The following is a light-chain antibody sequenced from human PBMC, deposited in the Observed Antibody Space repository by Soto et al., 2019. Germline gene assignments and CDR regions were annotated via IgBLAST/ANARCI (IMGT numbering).Light chain of an antibody. V-gene: IGKV1-5*03. CDR3: QHYNSYSEA. CDR2: KAS. CDR1: QTISSR. Sequence: DIKLTQSPSTLSGSVGERVTLTCLASQTISSRLAWYQQKPGKAPKLLIYKASTLKSGVPSRFSGSGSGTEFTLTISSLQPDDFATYYCQHYNSYSEAFGQGTKVDIK. J-gene: IGKJ1*01.